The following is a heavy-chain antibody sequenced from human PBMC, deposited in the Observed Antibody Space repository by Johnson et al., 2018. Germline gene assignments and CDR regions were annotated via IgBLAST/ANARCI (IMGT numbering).Heavy chain of an antibody. CDR3: ARDAPLAAFDI. D-gene: IGHD3-3*02. V-gene: IGHV3-53*01. J-gene: IGHJ3*02. Sequence: VQLVQSGGGLIQPGGSLRLSCAASGFTVSSKYMSWVRQAPGKGLEWVPVIYSGGSTYYADSVKGRFTISRDNSKNTLDRQMNSLRAEDTAGYYCARDAPLAAFDIWGQGTMVTVSS. CDR1: GFTVSSKY. CDR2: IYSGGST.